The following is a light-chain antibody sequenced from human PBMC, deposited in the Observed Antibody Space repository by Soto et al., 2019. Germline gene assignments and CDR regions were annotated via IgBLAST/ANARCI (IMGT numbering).Light chain of an antibody. CDR2: EDN. Sequence: NFMLTQPHSVSESPGKTVTISCTGSSGSIASNYVQWFQQRPGSAPTTVIYEDNKRPSGVPDRFSGSIDSSSNSASLTISGMKDEEEAEYYRQFYGDNNQVFGGGTKVTVL. J-gene: IGLJ3*02. CDR3: QFYGDNNQV. V-gene: IGLV6-57*02. CDR1: SGSIASNY.